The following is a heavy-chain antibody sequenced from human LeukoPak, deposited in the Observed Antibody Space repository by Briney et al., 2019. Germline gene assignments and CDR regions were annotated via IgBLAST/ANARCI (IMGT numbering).Heavy chain of an antibody. V-gene: IGHV1-2*02. D-gene: IGHD3-22*01. Sequence: VASVKVSCKASGYAFTGYNMHWVRQAPGQGLEWMGWINPNSGGTNYAQKFQGRVTMTRDMSISTAYMELSRLTSDDTAVYYCARVPDYYDSSGYSDYWGQGTLVTVSS. CDR1: GYAFTGYN. J-gene: IGHJ4*02. CDR2: INPNSGGT. CDR3: ARVPDYYDSSGYSDY.